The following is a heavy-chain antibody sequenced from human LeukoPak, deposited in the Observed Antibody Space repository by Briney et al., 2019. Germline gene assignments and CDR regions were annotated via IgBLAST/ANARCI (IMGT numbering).Heavy chain of an antibody. J-gene: IGHJ4*02. V-gene: IGHV3-7*03. Sequence: GGSLRLSCVGSGFTFSSYWMSWVRQAPGRGLEWVANIKQDGSEGYYVDSVKGRFTISRDNAKNSLNLQMNSLRAEDTAVYYCARGKTTVTPGYFDYGGQGTLVTVSP. D-gene: IGHD4-17*01. CDR3: ARGKTTVTPGYFDY. CDR1: GFTFSSYW. CDR2: IKQDGSEG.